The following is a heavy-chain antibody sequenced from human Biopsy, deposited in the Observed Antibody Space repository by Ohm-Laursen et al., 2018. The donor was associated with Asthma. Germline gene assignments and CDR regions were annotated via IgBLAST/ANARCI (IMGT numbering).Heavy chain of an antibody. J-gene: IGHJ6*02. D-gene: IGHD6-19*01. CDR3: ARCQVGYSSGWSLLLKKIYYSGMDV. CDR2: HDHEEGGT. V-gene: IGHV1-24*01. Sequence: ASVKVSCKISGYSLTDLSMHWVRQAPGQGLEWMGGHDHEEGGTVNARRFQGRVTMTEDTSTDTAYMELSSLSSEDTAIYYCARCQVGYSSGWSLLLKKIYYSGMDVWGQGTAVTVSS. CDR1: GYSLTDLS.